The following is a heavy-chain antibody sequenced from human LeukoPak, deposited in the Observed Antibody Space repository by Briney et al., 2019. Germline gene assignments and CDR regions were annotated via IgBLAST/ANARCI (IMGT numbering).Heavy chain of an antibody. CDR1: GGTFSSYA. Sequence: SVKVSCKASGGTFSSYAISLVRQAPGQGLEWMGGIIPIFGTANYAQKFQGRLIMTTDTSTSTLYMELSSLRSEDTAVYYCARDRAGNSLLDYWGQGTLVTVSS. D-gene: IGHD4-23*01. J-gene: IGHJ4*02. CDR3: ARDRAGNSLLDY. V-gene: IGHV1-69*05. CDR2: IIPIFGTA.